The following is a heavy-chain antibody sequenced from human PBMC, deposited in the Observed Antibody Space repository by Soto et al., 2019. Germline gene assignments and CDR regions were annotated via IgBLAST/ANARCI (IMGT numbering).Heavy chain of an antibody. CDR1: GFTFGDYA. Sequence: GVLRLSCTASGFTFGDYAMSWFRQAPGKGLEWVGFIRSKAYGGTTEYAASVKGRFTISRDDSKSIAYLQMNSLKTEDTAVYYCTTTIDSTWNQSDKWFDPWGKGTLVTVS. J-gene: IGHJ5*02. D-gene: IGHD6-13*01. CDR3: TTTIDSTWNQSDKWFDP. V-gene: IGHV3-49*03. CDR2: IRSKAYGGTT.